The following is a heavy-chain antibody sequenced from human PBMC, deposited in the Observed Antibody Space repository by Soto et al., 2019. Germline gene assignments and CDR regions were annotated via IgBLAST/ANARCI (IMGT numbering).Heavy chain of an antibody. CDR1: GFTFSSFG. CDR3: ARDASYYSLWSGYYPSRNGMDV. D-gene: IGHD3-3*01. V-gene: IGHV3-33*01. CDR2: IWYDGSKK. Sequence: QVQVVESGGGVVQPGRSLRLSCAASGFTFSSFGMHWVRQAPGKGLDWVSLIWYDGSKKSYGDSVKGRFTISRDNSRNTVYLQMNRLRADDTAVYYCARDASYYSLWSGYYPSRNGMDVWGQGTTVTVSS. J-gene: IGHJ6*02.